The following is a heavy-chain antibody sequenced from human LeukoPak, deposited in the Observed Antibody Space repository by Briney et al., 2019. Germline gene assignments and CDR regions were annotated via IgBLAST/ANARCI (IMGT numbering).Heavy chain of an antibody. V-gene: IGHV1-18*01. CDR2: ISAYNGNT. CDR1: GYTFTSYA. CDR3: ARERYDSSGYYSPGHWFDP. Sequence: ASVKVSGEASGYTFTSYAISWVRQAPGQGLEWMGWISAYNGNTNYAQKLQGRVAMTTDTSTSTAYMELRSLRSDDTAVYYCARERYDSSGYYSPGHWFDPWGQGTLVTVSS. D-gene: IGHD3-22*01. J-gene: IGHJ5*02.